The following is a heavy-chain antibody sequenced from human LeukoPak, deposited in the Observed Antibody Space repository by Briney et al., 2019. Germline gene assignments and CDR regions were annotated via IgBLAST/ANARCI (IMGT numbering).Heavy chain of an antibody. D-gene: IGHD7-27*01. Sequence: GGSPRLSCAASGFTFSTYTMYWVRHPPGKRLEWVSIIGSSGGGIHYADSVKGRFTISRDNSKNALYLQMNSLRVEDTAVYYCAIDPNWGTHSWGQGVLVTVSS. CDR2: IGSSGGGI. V-gene: IGHV3-23*01. CDR1: GFTFSTYT. CDR3: AIDPNWGTHS. J-gene: IGHJ4*02.